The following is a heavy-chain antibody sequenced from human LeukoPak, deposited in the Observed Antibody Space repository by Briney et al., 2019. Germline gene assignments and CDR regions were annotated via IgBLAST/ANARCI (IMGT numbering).Heavy chain of an antibody. V-gene: IGHV3-23*01. D-gene: IGHD3-22*01. Sequence: GGSLRLSCAASGFTFRSYEMYWVRQAPGKGLEWVSAISGSGGSTYYADSVKGRFTISRDNSKNTLYLQMNSLRAEDTAVYYCAKGVDSSGYLDAFDIWGQGTMVTVSS. CDR2: ISGSGGST. J-gene: IGHJ3*02. CDR3: AKGVDSSGYLDAFDI. CDR1: GFTFRSYE.